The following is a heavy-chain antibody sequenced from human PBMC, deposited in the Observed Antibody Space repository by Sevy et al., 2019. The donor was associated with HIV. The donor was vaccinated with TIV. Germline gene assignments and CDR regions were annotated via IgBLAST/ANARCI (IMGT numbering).Heavy chain of an antibody. CDR2: INQDGSTQ. CDR1: GFTLNAYW. J-gene: IGHJ4*02. CDR3: ARAIAAAAGF. D-gene: IGHD6-13*01. Sequence: GGSLRLSCAASGFTLNAYWMHWVRQAPGKGLEWLANINQDGSTQYYAASVKGRFTISRDNAKNLVYLQMNTMRPEDTGVYYCARAIAAAAGFWGQGTLVTVSS. V-gene: IGHV3-7*01.